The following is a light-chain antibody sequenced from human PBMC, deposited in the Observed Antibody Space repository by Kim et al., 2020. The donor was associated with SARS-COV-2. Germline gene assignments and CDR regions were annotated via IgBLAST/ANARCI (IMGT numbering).Light chain of an antibody. Sequence: AVIGDRATMTCRASESISQWLAWYQQQPGKPPHLLVYEASDLESGVSPRFSGTGSGTEFTLIIDGLQPEDVTMYFCQQYDSFPLTFGGGTKVDIK. CDR1: ESISQW. J-gene: IGKJ4*01. V-gene: IGKV1-5*03. CDR2: EAS. CDR3: QQYDSFPLT.